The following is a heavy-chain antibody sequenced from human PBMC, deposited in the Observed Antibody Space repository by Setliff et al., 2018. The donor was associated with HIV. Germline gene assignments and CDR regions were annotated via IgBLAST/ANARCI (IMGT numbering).Heavy chain of an antibody. Sequence: GESLKISCVGSEYAFSNYWIGWVRQMPGKGLEWMGIIYPRDSKIRYSPSFQGQVIISADKSISTAYLQWSSLKASDTAMYYCARVDMGYYYDSSGYSHFDHWGQGTLVTVSS. J-gene: IGHJ4*02. CDR1: EYAFSNYW. CDR3: ARVDMGYYYDSSGYSHFDH. V-gene: IGHV5-51*01. D-gene: IGHD3-22*01. CDR2: IYPRDSKI.